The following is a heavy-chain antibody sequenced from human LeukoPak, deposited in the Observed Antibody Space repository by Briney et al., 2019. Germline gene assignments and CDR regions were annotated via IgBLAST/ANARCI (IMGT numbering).Heavy chain of an antibody. D-gene: IGHD3-10*01. CDR1: GDSFSDYY. J-gene: IGHJ6*02. Sequence: SETLSLPCTVSGDSFSDYYWTWIPHPPGKGLEWIGYSGSSNYNPSLKSRVTISLDTSKRHFSLTLSSVTAADPAVYYCARTRRHYYGSGKNLTPWPAGLDIWGQGTTVTVS. CDR3: ARTRRHYYGSGKNLTPWPAGLDI. CDR2: SGSS. V-gene: IGHV4-59*01.